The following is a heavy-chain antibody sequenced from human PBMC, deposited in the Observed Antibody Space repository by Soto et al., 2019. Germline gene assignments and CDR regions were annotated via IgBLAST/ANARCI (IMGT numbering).Heavy chain of an antibody. Sequence: QVQLVESGGGLVKPGGSLRLSCAASGFTFSDYYMSWIRQAPGKGLEWVSYISSSGSTIYYADSVKGRFTISRDNAKNSLYLQLNSLRGEDTAVYYCARDRDGRLTDRVYYYYGMDVWGQGTTVTVSS. CDR3: ARDRDGRLTDRVYYYYGMDV. V-gene: IGHV3-11*01. CDR1: GFTFSDYY. CDR2: ISSSGSTI. D-gene: IGHD3-9*01. J-gene: IGHJ6*02.